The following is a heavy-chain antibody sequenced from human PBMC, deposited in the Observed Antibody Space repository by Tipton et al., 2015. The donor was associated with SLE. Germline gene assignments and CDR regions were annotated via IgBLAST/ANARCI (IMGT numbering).Heavy chain of an antibody. Sequence: TLSLTCTVSGGSINRGDYYWVWIRQPPGKGLEWIGSFYDGGSTYYNPSLKSRVAISADTSKNQLSLKLTSVTAADTAVYYCARDPLLSTGYPYGMDVWGQGTTVTVSS. D-gene: IGHD6-25*01. J-gene: IGHJ6*02. CDR2: FYDGGST. CDR3: ARDPLLSTGYPYGMDV. CDR1: GGSINRGDYY. V-gene: IGHV4-39*07.